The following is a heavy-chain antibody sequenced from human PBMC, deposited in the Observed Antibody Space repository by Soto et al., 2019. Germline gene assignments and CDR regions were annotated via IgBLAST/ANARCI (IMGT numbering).Heavy chain of an antibody. V-gene: IGHV1-69*06. J-gene: IGHJ4*02. D-gene: IGHD6-13*01. CDR2: IIPSFGTA. CDR3: SIHAIAAAGTND. Sequence: QVQLVQSGTEVKKPGSSVKVSCKASGGAFSSYTINWVRQAPGQGLEWMGGIIPSFGTANYAQKFKGTVTCTASTSTNTAFMELNSLRSNDTAVYYCSIHAIAAAGTNDSGQGTMVTVSS. CDR1: GGAFSSYT.